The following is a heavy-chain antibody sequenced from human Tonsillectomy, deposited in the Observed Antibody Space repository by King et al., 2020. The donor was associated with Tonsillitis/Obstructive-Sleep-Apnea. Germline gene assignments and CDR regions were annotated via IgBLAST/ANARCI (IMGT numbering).Heavy chain of an antibody. D-gene: IGHD3-3*01. J-gene: IGHJ6*03. CDR1: GFTFSSYD. CDR3: ARGATYYDFWSGGNYYYMDV. V-gene: IGHV3-13*04. Sequence: VQLVESGGGLVQPGGSLRLSCAASGFTFSSYDMHWVRQATGKGLEWGSAIGTAGDTYYPGSVKGRFTISRENAKNSLYLQMNSLRAGDTAVYYCARGATYYDFWSGGNYYYMDVWGKGTTVTVSS. CDR2: IGTAGDT.